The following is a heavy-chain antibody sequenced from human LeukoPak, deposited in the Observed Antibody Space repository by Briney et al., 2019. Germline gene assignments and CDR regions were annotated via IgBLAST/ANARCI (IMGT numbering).Heavy chain of an antibody. D-gene: IGHD3-16*01. V-gene: IGHV3-7*01. J-gene: IGHJ4*02. Sequence: GGSLRLSCAASGFTFSSYWMTWVRQAPGRGLEWVANIHQDGSIQFYVDSVKGRFTVSRDNARNLLYLQMNGLRAEDTAVYYCARARGSYVEDAYWGQGTLVTVSS. CDR1: GFTFSSYW. CDR3: ARARGSYVEDAY. CDR2: IHQDGSIQ.